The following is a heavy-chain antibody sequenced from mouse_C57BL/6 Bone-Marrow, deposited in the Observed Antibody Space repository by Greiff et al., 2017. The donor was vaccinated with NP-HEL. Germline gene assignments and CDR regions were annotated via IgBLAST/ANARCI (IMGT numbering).Heavy chain of an antibody. CDR3: ANYYSNPYYAMDY. Sequence: VKLVESGPGLVAPSQSLSISCTASGFSLTSYGVSWVRQPPGQGLEWLGVIWGDGSTNYYSALISRLSISKANSKSHIFLKLNSLQTDDTATYYCANYYSNPYYAMDYWGQGTSVTVSS. V-gene: IGHV2-3*01. CDR2: IWGDGST. J-gene: IGHJ4*01. CDR1: GFSLTSYG. D-gene: IGHD2-5*01.